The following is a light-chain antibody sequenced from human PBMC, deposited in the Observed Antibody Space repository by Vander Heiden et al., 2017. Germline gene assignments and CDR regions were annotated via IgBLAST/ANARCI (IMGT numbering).Light chain of an antibody. J-gene: IGKJ2*01. CDR2: DAS. Sequence: DIQLTQSPSSLSASVGDRVTITCQASQDISNYLNWYQQKPGKAPKFLSYDASNLETGVPSRCSGSGSGTDFTFTISSLQPEDIATYYCQQYDNLPYTFGQGTKLEIK. CDR3: QQYDNLPYT. V-gene: IGKV1-33*01. CDR1: QDISNY.